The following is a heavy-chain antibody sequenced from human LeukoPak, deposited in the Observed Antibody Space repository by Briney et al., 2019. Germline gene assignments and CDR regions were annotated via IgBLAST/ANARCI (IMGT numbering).Heavy chain of an antibody. D-gene: IGHD5-12*01. J-gene: IGHJ4*02. CDR1: GLTFSNAW. V-gene: IGHV3-15*01. Sequence: SGGSLRLSCVASGLTFSNAWMSWVRQAPGKGLEWVGRIKSKINGGTTDYAAPVKGRFTILRDDSQNTVYLQMNSLKTEDTALYYCATDSLVANFWGQGTLVTVSS. CDR2: IKSKINGGTT. CDR3: ATDSLVANF.